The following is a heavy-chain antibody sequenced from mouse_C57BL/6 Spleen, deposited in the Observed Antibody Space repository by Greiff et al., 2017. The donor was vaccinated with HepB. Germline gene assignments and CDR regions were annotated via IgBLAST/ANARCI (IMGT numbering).Heavy chain of an antibody. CDR2: ISYDGSN. CDR3: ARDLELGRLHY. CDR1: GYSITSGYY. D-gene: IGHD4-1*01. V-gene: IGHV3-6*01. J-gene: IGHJ2*01. Sequence: DVKLQESGPGLVKPSQSLSLTCSVTGYSITSGYYWNWIRQFPGNKLEWMGYISYDGSNNYNPSLKNRISITRDTSKNQFFLKLNSVTTEDTATYYCARDLELGRLHYWGQGTPLTVSS.